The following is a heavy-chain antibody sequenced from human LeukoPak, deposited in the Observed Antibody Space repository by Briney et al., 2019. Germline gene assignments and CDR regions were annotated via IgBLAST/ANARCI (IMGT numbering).Heavy chain of an antibody. D-gene: IGHD1-26*01. Sequence: PGGSLGLSCAASGFTFSSYSMNWVRQAPGKGLEWVSSISSSSSYIYYADSVKGRFTISRDNAKNSLYLQMNSLRAEDTAVYYCARVPRRIVGATSPLDYWGQGTLVTVSS. CDR1: GFTFSSYS. CDR2: ISSSSSYI. CDR3: ARVPRRIVGATSPLDY. V-gene: IGHV3-21*01. J-gene: IGHJ4*02.